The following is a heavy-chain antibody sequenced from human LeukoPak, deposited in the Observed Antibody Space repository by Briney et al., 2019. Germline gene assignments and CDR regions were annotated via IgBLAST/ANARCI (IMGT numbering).Heavy chain of an antibody. J-gene: IGHJ4*02. CDR2: IYYSGST. Sequence: SETLSLTCTVSGGSISSSSYYWGWIRQPPGKGLEWIGSIYYSGSTYYNPSLKSRVTISVDTSKNQFSLKLSSVTAADTAVYYCARSPRGYSYEYDFDYWGQGTLVTVSS. CDR1: GGSISSSSYY. D-gene: IGHD5-18*01. V-gene: IGHV4-39*01. CDR3: ARSPRGYSYEYDFDY.